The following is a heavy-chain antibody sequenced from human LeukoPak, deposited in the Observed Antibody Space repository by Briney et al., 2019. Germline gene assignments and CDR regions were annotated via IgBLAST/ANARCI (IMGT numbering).Heavy chain of an antibody. D-gene: IGHD5-12*01. V-gene: IGHV3-49*04. Sequence: GGSLRLSCTASGFTFGDYAMSWVRQAPGKGLEWVGFIRSKAYGGTTEYAASVKGRFTISRDDSKSIAYLQMNSLKTEDTAVYYCTRKADIVATTLEAFDIWGQGTMVTVSS. CDR3: TRKADIVATTLEAFDI. CDR1: GFTFGDYA. J-gene: IGHJ3*02. CDR2: IRSKAYGGTT.